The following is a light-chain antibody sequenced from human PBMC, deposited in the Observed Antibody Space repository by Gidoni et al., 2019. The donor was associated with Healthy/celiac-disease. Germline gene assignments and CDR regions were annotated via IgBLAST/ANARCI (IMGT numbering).Light chain of an antibody. CDR1: QSVLYSSNNKNY. CDR3: QQYYSGPGTWT. CDR2: WAS. V-gene: IGKV4-1*01. J-gene: IGKJ1*01. Sequence: DIVLTQSPDSLAVSLGERVTINCKSSQSVLYSSNNKNYLAWYQQKPGQPPKLLIYWASTRESGVPDRFSGGGSGTDFTLTISSLQAKDVAVYYCQQYYSGPGTWTFGQGTKVEIK.